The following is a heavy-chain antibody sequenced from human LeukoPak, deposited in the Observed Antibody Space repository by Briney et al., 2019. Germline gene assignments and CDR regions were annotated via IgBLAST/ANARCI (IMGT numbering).Heavy chain of an antibody. J-gene: IGHJ5*02. V-gene: IGHV3-48*03. Sequence: GGSLRLSCAASGFTFSSYEMNWVRQAPGKGLEWVSYISSSGSTIYYADPVKGRFTISRDNAKNSLYLQMNSLRAEDTAVYYCARKGGYTYGLVNWFDPWGQGTLVTVSS. CDR3: ARKGGYTYGLVNWFDP. CDR2: ISSSGSTI. D-gene: IGHD5-18*01. CDR1: GFTFSSYE.